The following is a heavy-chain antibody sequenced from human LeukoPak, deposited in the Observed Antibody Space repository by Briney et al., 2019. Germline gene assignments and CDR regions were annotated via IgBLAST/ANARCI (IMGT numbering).Heavy chain of an antibody. Sequence: ASVKVSCKASGYTFTGYYMHWVRQAPGQGLEWMGWINPNSGGTNYAQKFQGRVTMTRDTSISTAYMELSRLRSDDTAVYYCARVDYYDSSGYYPGFDPWGQETLVTVSS. CDR2: INPNSGGT. J-gene: IGHJ5*02. CDR1: GYTFTGYY. D-gene: IGHD3-22*01. V-gene: IGHV1-2*02. CDR3: ARVDYYDSSGYYPGFDP.